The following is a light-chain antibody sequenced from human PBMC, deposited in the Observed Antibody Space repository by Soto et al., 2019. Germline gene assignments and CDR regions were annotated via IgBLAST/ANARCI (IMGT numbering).Light chain of an antibody. V-gene: IGKV3-11*01. CDR2: DAS. CDR1: QSVSSY. CDR3: QQLSNYPPIT. J-gene: IGKJ5*01. Sequence: EIVLTQSPATLSLSPGERATLSCRASQSVSSYLAWYQQKPGQAPRLLIYDASNRATGIPARFSGSGSGTDFTLTISSLEPEDFATYYCQQLSNYPPITFGQGTRLEIK.